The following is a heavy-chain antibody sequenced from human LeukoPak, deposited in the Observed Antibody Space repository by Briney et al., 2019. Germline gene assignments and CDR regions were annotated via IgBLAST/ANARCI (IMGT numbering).Heavy chain of an antibody. CDR3: ARPYSSGWYSYYYGMDV. V-gene: IGHV3-30-3*01. CDR2: ISYDGSNK. CDR1: GFTFSSYA. Sequence: PGGSLRLSCAASGFTFSSYAMHWVRQAPGKGLEWAAVISYDGSNKYYADSVKGRFTISRDNSKNTLYLQMNSLRAEDTAVYYCARPYSSGWYSYYYGMDVWGQGTTVTVSS. J-gene: IGHJ6*02. D-gene: IGHD6-19*01.